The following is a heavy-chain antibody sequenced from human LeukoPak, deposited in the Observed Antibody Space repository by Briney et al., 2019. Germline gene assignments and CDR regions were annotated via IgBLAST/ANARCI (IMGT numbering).Heavy chain of an antibody. J-gene: IGHJ4*02. CDR2: IRYDGSHK. V-gene: IGHV3-30*02. Sequence: PGGSLRLSCAASGFTFTSYGMHWVRQAPGKGLEWVAFIRYDGSHKYYADSVKGRFTISRANSKNTLYLQMNSLKTEDTAVYYCTTDSGPPSGYFDYWGQGTLVTVSS. D-gene: IGHD1-26*01. CDR1: GFTFTSYG. CDR3: TTDSGPPSGYFDY.